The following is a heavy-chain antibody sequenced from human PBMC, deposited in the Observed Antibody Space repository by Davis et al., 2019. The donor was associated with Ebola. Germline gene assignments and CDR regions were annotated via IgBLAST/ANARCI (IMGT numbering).Heavy chain of an antibody. CDR2: FFNSETT. Sequence: PSETLSLTCNVSDDSINTYYWTWVRQSPGKGLEWIGYFFNSETTKYNPSLQSRATISLDWSQNQMSLRLTTVSAADAAVYYCVRGNGYSYYYGMDVWGQGITVTVSS. V-gene: IGHV4-59*01. D-gene: IGHD2-21*01. J-gene: IGHJ6*02. CDR3: VRGNGYSYYYGMDV. CDR1: DDSINTYY.